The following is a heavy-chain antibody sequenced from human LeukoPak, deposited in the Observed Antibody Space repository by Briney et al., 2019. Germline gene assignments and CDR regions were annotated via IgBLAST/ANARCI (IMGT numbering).Heavy chain of an antibody. CDR2: INPKNGDT. CDR3: ARDGRLRNGYDNFYI. CDR1: GCTFNDFY. V-gene: IGHV1-2*02. D-gene: IGHD5-18*01. J-gene: IGHJ4*02. Sequence: ASVKVSFKASGCTFNDFYINWVRQAPGQGLEGMGWINPKNGDTHYAQDFLGRVTMTRDTSISTAYMELSRLTSDNTAVYYCARDGRLRNGYDNFYIWGQGTLVTVSS.